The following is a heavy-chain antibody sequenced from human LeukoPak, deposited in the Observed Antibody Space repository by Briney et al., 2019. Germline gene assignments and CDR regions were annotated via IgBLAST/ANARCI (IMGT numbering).Heavy chain of an antibody. Sequence: KTSETLSLTCTVSGGSISSSSYYWGWIRQPPGKGLEWIGSIYYSGSTYYNPSLKSRVTISVDTSKNQFSLKLSSVTAADTAVYYCAREGFEQLVQDYWGQGTLVTVSS. V-gene: IGHV4-39*07. J-gene: IGHJ4*02. CDR3: AREGFEQLVQDY. D-gene: IGHD6-6*01. CDR2: IYYSGST. CDR1: GGSISSSSYY.